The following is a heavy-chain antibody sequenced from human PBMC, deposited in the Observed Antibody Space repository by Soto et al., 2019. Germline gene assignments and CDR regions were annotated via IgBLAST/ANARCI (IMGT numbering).Heavy chain of an antibody. Sequence: TLSLTCTVSGGSISSGGYYWSWIRQHPGKGLEWIGYIYYSGSTYYNPSLKSRVTISVDTSKNQFSLKLSSVTAADTAVYYCARLNDSSGYYDYWGQGTLVTVSS. CDR3: ARLNDSSGYYDY. J-gene: IGHJ4*02. CDR1: GGSISSGGYY. CDR2: IYYSGST. V-gene: IGHV4-31*03. D-gene: IGHD3-22*01.